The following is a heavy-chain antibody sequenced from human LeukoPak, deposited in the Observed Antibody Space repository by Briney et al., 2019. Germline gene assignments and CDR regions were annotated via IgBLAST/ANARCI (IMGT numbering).Heavy chain of an antibody. CDR1: GFTFSSYA. J-gene: IGHJ1*01. CDR3: AKDAIRPHPVYYYDSSGYYYFQH. Sequence: GGSLRLSCAASGFTFSSYAMSWVRQAPAKGLEWVAVISDDGTNNNCAASVKGRFTISRDNSKNTLYLQMNSLRAEDTAVYYCAKDAIRPHPVYYYDSSGYYYFQHWGQGTLVTVSS. D-gene: IGHD3-22*01. CDR2: ISDDGTNN. V-gene: IGHV3-30*18.